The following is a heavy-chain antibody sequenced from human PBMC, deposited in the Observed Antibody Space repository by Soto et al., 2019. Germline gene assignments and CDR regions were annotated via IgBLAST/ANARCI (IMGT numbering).Heavy chain of an antibody. J-gene: IGHJ4*02. CDR3: ARFYSSGLYYFDY. CDR1: GGSISGYN. V-gene: IGHV4-59*01. Sequence: SETLSLTCTVSGGSISGYNWSWLRQPPGKGLEWIGYIYYSGSTNYNPSLKSRVTISVDTSKNQFSLKLSSVSAADTAMYYCARFYSSGLYYFDYWGQGTLVTVSS. CDR2: IYYSGST. D-gene: IGHD6-19*01.